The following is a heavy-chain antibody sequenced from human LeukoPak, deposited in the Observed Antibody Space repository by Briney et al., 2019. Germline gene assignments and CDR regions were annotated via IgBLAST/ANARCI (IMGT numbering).Heavy chain of an antibody. V-gene: IGHV4-31*03. CDR3: ARDVAVAGTAYFDY. J-gene: IGHJ4*02. CDR1: GGSISSGGYY. D-gene: IGHD6-19*01. CDR2: IYYSGST. Sequence: PSQTLSLTCTVSGGSISSGGYYWSWIRQHPGKGLEWIGYIYYSGSTYYNTSLKSRVTISVDTSKNQFSLKLSSVTAADTAVYYCARDVAVAGTAYFDYWGQGTLVTVSS.